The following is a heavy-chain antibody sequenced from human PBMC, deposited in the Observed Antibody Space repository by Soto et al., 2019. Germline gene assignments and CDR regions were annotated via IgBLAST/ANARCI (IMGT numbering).Heavy chain of an antibody. CDR2: IKPNTGPT. CDR3: ARDSRGVVYGDYIL. J-gene: IGHJ4*02. CDR1: GYTFTGYY. V-gene: IGHV1-2*02. Sequence: QVQLVQSGAEVKKPGASVKVSGKASGYTFTGYYIPWLRQAPGQGLEWMGGIKPNTGPTNTAQKFQGRVTMTSDTSISTAYMELRGLSSDDTAQYYCARDSRGVVYGDYILWGQGTLVIVSS. D-gene: IGHD4-17*01.